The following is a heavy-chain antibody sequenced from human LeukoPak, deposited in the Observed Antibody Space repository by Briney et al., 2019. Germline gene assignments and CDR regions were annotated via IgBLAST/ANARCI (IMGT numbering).Heavy chain of an antibody. V-gene: IGHV3-64*01. Sequence: GGSLRLSCAASGFTFSSYAMHWVRQAPGKGLEYVSAISSNGGSTYCANSVKGRFTISRDNSKNTLYLQMGSLRAEDMAVYYCARRGDGYNRPFDYWGQGTLVTVSS. D-gene: IGHD5-24*01. CDR1: GFTFSSYA. CDR3: ARRGDGYNRPFDY. J-gene: IGHJ4*02. CDR2: ISSNGGST.